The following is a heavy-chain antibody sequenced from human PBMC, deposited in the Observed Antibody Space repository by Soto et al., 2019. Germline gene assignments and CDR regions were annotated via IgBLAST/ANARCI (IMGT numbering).Heavy chain of an antibody. CDR3: ARGAYCGGDCYPVVRYGMDV. D-gene: IGHD2-21*02. CDR1: GGSISSGGYY. V-gene: IGHV4-31*03. J-gene: IGHJ6*02. CDR2: IYYSGST. Sequence: SETLSLTCTVSGGSISSGGYYWSWIRQHPGKGLEWIGYIYYSGSTYYNPSLKSRVTISVDTSKNQFSLKLSSVTAADTAVYYCARGAYCGGDCYPVVRYGMDVWGQGTTVTVSS.